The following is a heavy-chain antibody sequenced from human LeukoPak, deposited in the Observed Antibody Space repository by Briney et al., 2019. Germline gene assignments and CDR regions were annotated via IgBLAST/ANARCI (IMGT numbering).Heavy chain of an antibody. CDR1: GGSISSYY. J-gene: IGHJ3*02. Sequence: SETLSLTCTVSGGSISSYYWSWIRQPPGKGLEWIGYIYYSGSTNYNPSLKSRVTISVDTSKNQFSLKLSSVTAADTAVYYCAREELLPKRTNAFDIWGQGTMVTASS. CDR3: AREELLPKRTNAFDI. CDR2: IYYSGST. V-gene: IGHV4-59*01. D-gene: IGHD1-7*01.